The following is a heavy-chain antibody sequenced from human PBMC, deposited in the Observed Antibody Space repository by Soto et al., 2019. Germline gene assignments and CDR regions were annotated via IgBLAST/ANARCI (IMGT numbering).Heavy chain of an antibody. CDR3: ARDGYFDY. CDR1: GYTFTAYA. Sequence: ASVKVSCKATGYTFTAYAMHWVRQAPGQRLEWMGWINPNNGNTNYAQKFQGRVTMTTDTSTSTMYMELRSLRSDDTAVYYCARDGYFDYWGPGTLVTVSS. V-gene: IGHV1-3*01. J-gene: IGHJ4*02. CDR2: INPNNGNT.